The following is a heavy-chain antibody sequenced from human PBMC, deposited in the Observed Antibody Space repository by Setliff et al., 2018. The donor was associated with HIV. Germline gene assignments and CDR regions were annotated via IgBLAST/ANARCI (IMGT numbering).Heavy chain of an antibody. Sequence: SVKVSCKASGGTFSSYAISWVRQAPGQGLEWMGGIIPIFNTANYAQKFQGRVTITADESTSTAYMELSSLRSEDTAVYYCARIVRPSYYYYYMDVWGKGTTVTVSS. V-gene: IGHV1-69*13. CDR2: IIPIFNTA. CDR1: GGTFSSYA. D-gene: IGHD3-10*02. J-gene: IGHJ6*03. CDR3: ARIVRPSYYYYYMDV.